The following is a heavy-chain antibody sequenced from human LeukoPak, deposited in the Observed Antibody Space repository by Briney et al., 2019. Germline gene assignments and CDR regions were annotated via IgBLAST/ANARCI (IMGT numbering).Heavy chain of an antibody. CDR2: INHSGST. Sequence: SETLSLTCAVYGGSFSGYYWSWIRQPPGKGLEWIGEINHSGSTNYNPSLKSRVTISVDTSKSQFSLKLSSVTAADTAVYYCARFKAVAGIRSWGQGTLVTVSS. J-gene: IGHJ4*02. V-gene: IGHV4-34*01. CDR3: ARFKAVAGIRS. D-gene: IGHD6-19*01. CDR1: GGSFSGYY.